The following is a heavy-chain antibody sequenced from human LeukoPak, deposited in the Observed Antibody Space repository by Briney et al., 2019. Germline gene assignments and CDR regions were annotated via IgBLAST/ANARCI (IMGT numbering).Heavy chain of an antibody. D-gene: IGHD6-13*01. CDR1: GFTFSGNY. CDR3: ARDGRAGWYCDL. Sequence: PGGSLRLSCAASGFTFSGNYMNWVRQAPGKGLEWVSVMQSGGSTYYADSVKGRFTISRDNSKNTLYLQMNSLRVEDTPVYYCARDGRAGWYCDLWGRGTLVTVSS. J-gene: IGHJ2*01. V-gene: IGHV3-53*01. CDR2: MQSGGST.